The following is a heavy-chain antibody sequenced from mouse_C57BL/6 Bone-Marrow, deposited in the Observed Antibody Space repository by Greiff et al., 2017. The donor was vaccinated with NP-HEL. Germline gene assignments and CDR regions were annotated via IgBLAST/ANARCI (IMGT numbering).Heavy chain of an antibody. J-gene: IGHJ2*01. Sequence: QVQLQQSGAELVKPGASVKLSCKASGYTFTSYWMQWVKQRPGQGLEWIGEIDPSDSYTNYNQKFKGKATLTVDTSSSTAYMQLSSLTSEDSAVYYCARRDYYGSSLYYFDYWGQGTTLTVSS. CDR2: IDPSDSYT. CDR3: ARRDYYGSSLYYFDY. V-gene: IGHV1-50*01. CDR1: GYTFTSYW. D-gene: IGHD1-1*01.